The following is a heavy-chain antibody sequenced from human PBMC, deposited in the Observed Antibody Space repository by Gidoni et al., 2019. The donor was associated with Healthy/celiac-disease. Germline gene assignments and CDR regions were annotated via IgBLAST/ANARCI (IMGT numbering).Heavy chain of an antibody. Sequence: QVQLQQWGAGLLKPSETLSLTCAVYGGSFSGSYWSWIRQPPGKGLEWIGEINHSGSTNYNPSLKSRVTISVDTSKNQFSLKLSSVTAADTAVYYCARGGRSYYPYYYYYGMDVWGQGTTVTVSS. CDR3: ARGGRSYYPYYYYYGMDV. J-gene: IGHJ6*02. D-gene: IGHD3-10*01. CDR1: GGSFSGSY. CDR2: INHSGST. V-gene: IGHV4-34*01.